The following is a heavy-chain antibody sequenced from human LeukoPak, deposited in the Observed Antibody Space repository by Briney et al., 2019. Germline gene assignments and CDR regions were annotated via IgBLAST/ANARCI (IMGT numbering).Heavy chain of an antibody. Sequence: GASVKVSCKASGYTFTSYYMHWVRQAPGQGLEWMGIINPSGGSTSYAQKFQGRVTMTRDTSTSTVYMELSSLRSEDTAVYYCARGPRYDFWSGYVSGYYYYGMDVWGQGTTVTVSS. CDR2: INPSGGST. CDR1: GYTFTSYY. J-gene: IGHJ6*02. V-gene: IGHV1-46*01. CDR3: ARGPRYDFWSGYVSGYYYYGMDV. D-gene: IGHD3-3*01.